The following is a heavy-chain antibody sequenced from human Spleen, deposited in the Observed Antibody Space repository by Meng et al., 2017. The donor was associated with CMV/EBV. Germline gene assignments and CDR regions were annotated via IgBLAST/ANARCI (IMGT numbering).Heavy chain of an antibody. CDR3: AKDYLYYYDSSGYYPGDY. D-gene: IGHD3-22*01. V-gene: IGHV3-30*18. Sequence: TFRSFGMHWVRQAAGEGLEWVAVISYDGSNKYYADSVKGRFTISRDNSKNTLYLQMNSLRAEDTAVYYCAKDYLYYYDSSGYYPGDYWGQGTLVTVSS. J-gene: IGHJ4*02. CDR1: TFRSFG. CDR2: ISYDGSNK.